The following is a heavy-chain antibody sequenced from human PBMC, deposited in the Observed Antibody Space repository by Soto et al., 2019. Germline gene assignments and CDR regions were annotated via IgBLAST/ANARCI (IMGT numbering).Heavy chain of an antibody. D-gene: IGHD5-18*01. J-gene: IGHJ4*02. CDR2: INHSGST. CDR1: GGSFSGYY. CDR3: ARTRSIQLWSATFDY. Sequence: PSETLSLTCAVYGGSFSGYYWSWIRQPPGKGLEWIGEINHSGSTNYNPSLKSRVTISVDTSKNQFSLKLSSVTAADTAVYYCARTRSIQLWSATFDYWGQGTLVTVSS. V-gene: IGHV4-34*01.